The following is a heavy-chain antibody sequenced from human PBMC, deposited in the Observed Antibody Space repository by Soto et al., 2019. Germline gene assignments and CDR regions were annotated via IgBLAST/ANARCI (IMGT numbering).Heavy chain of an antibody. CDR1: GYTFNKHA. D-gene: IGHD1-26*01. V-gene: IGHV1-18*01. Sequence: QVQLVQSGAEVKKPGASVMLSCKASGYTFNKHAIMWVRQARGQGLEWMGWISAHNGNTNSAPKFQGRLTLTTDTSTSTAYMELRSLRSDETAVYYCAKVLSGTYFDDSDYWGQGTLVTVSS. CDR2: ISAHNGNT. J-gene: IGHJ4*02. CDR3: AKVLSGTYFDDSDY.